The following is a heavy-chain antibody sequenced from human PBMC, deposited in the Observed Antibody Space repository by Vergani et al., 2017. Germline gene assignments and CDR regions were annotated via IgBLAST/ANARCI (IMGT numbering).Heavy chain of an antibody. D-gene: IGHD6-13*01. Sequence: QVQLVQSGAEVKKPGSSVKVSCKASGGTFSSYAISWVRQAPGQGLEWMGRIIPIFGTANYAQKFQGRVTITADESTSTAYMELSSLRSEDTAVYYCARDSDSSSWYLSDYYYGMDVWGQGTTVTVSS. CDR3: ARDSDSSSWYLSDYYYGMDV. J-gene: IGHJ6*02. V-gene: IGHV1-69*18. CDR1: GGTFSSYA. CDR2: IIPIFGTA.